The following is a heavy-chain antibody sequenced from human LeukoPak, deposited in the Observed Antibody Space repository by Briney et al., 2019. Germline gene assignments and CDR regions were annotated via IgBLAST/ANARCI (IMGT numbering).Heavy chain of an antibody. J-gene: IGHJ3*02. CDR2: IYYSGST. CDR3: ARHYLTTHDAFDI. CDR1: GGSISSYY. V-gene: IGHV4-59*08. Sequence: SETLSLTCTVSGGSISSYYWSWIRQPPGKGLEWIGYIYYSGSTNYNPSHKSRVTISVDTSKNQFSLKLSSVTAADTAVYYCARHYLTTHDAFDIWGQGTMVTVSS. D-gene: IGHD4-11*01.